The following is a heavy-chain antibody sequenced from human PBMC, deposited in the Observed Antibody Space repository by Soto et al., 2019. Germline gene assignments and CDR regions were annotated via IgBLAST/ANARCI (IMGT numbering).Heavy chain of an antibody. CDR1: GYTFTSYG. CDR2: INAYNGNT. V-gene: IGHV1-18*01. Sequence: QVQLVQSGAEVKKPGASVKVSCKASGYTFTSYGISWVRQAPGQGLEWMGWINAYNGNTNYAQKRQGRVTMTTDTSTRTASMELRSLRSDDTAVYYSARALPPFDPWGQGTLVTVSS. CDR3: ARALPPFDP. J-gene: IGHJ5*02.